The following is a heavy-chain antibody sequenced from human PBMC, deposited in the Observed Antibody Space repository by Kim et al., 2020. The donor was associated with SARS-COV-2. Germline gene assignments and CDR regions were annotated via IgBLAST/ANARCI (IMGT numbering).Heavy chain of an antibody. CDR3: ARVRAYSRGGIGYYYGMDV. CDR2: INHSGST. Sequence: SETLSLTCAVYGGSFSGYYRSWIRQPPGKGLEWIGEINHSGSTNYNPSLKSRVTISVDTSKNQFSLKLSSVTAADTAVYYCARVRAYSRGGIGYYYGMDVWGQGTTVTVSS. D-gene: IGHD4-4*01. V-gene: IGHV4-34*01. J-gene: IGHJ6*02. CDR1: GGSFSGYY.